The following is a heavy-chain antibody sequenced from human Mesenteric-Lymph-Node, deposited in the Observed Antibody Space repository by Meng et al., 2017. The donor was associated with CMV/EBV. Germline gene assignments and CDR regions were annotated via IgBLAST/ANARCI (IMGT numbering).Heavy chain of an antibody. J-gene: IGHJ3*02. CDR3: GKDYCSSSNCPRRAFDI. CDR1: GFTFDDYT. Sequence: GESLKISCAASGFTFDDYTMHWVRQAPGKGLEWVSLITWDSRSARYEDSLKGRFTISRDNSKNSLYLQMNSLRTEDTALYYCGKDYCSSSNCPRRAFDIWGQGTMVTVS. V-gene: IGHV3-43*01. D-gene: IGHD2-2*01. CDR2: ITWDSRSA.